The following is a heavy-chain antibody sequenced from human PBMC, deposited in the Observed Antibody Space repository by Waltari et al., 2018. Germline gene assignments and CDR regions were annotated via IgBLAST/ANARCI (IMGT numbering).Heavy chain of an antibody. CDR1: GGSISSSSYY. CDR3: ARVLVTKPGYSSSWADWFDP. CDR2: IYYSGST. J-gene: IGHJ5*02. V-gene: IGHV4-39*07. D-gene: IGHD6-13*01. Sequence: QLQLQESGPGLVKPSETLSLTCTVSGGSISSSSYYWGWIRQPPGKGLEWIGSIYYSGSTYYNPSLKSRVTISVDTSKNQFSLKLSSVTAADTAVYYCARVLVTKPGYSSSWADWFDPWGQGTLVTVSS.